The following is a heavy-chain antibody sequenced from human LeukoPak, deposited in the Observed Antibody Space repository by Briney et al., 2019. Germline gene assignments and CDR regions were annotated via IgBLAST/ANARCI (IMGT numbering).Heavy chain of an antibody. Sequence: PSETLSLTCAVSGGSISSSNWWSWVRQPPGKGLEWIGEIYHSGSTNYNPSLKSRVTISVDKSKNQFSLKLSSVTAADTAVYYCARVRRLGSDGPYSSSWNEDYWGQGTLVTVSS. CDR3: ARVRRLGSDGPYSSSWNEDY. CDR1: GGSISSSNW. V-gene: IGHV4-4*02. J-gene: IGHJ4*02. CDR2: IYHSGST. D-gene: IGHD6-13*01.